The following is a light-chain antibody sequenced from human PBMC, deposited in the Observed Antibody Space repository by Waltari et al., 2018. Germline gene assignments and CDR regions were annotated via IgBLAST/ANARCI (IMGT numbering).Light chain of an antibody. V-gene: IGKV3-11*01. CDR1: QSVRSY. J-gene: IGKJ4*01. CDR3: QQRHDWPLN. CDR2: DAS. Sequence: EILLTQSPVTLSVYPGERATLSCKASQSVRSYLAWYQQKPGQAPRLLIYDASNRASGIPARFSGSGSGTDFTLTISNVEPEDCAVYYCQQRHDWPLNFGGGTKLEIK.